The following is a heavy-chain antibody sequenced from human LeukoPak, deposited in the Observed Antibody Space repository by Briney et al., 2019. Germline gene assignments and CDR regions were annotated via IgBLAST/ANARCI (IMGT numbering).Heavy chain of an antibody. CDR1: GFTFSSYA. CDR2: ISGSGGST. V-gene: IGHV3-23*01. CDR3: AKDPVHSGPLAAAPRDP. J-gene: IGHJ5*02. D-gene: IGHD6-13*01. Sequence: GGSLRLSCAASGFTFSSYAMSWVRQAPGKELEWVSAISGSGGSTYYADSVKGRFTISRDNSKNTLYLQMNSLRAEDTAVYYCAKDPVHSGPLAAAPRDPWGQGPLVTVSP.